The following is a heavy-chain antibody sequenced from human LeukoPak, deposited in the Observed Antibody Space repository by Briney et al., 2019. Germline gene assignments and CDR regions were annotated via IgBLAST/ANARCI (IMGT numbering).Heavy chain of an antibody. J-gene: IGHJ4*02. CDR2: ISSSSSYT. V-gene: IGHV3-11*06. D-gene: IGHD5-18*01. CDR3: ARDLSEDTAMGPFDY. CDR1: GFTFSDYY. Sequence: GGSLRLSCAASGFTFSDYYMSWIRQAPGKGLEWVSYISSSSSYTNYADSVKGRFTISRDNAKNSLYLRMNSLRAEDTAVYYCARDLSEDTAMGPFDYWGQGTLVTVSS.